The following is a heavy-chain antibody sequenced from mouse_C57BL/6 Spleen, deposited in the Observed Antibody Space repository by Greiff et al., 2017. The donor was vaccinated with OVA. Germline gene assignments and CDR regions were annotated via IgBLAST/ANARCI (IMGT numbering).Heavy chain of an antibody. CDR3: ARSPYYYGSSADYAMDY. J-gene: IGHJ4*01. V-gene: IGHV1-52*01. Sequence: VQLQQPGAELVRPGSSVKLSCKASGYTFTSYWMHWVKQRPIQGLEWIGNIDPSDSETHYNQKFKDKATLTVDKSSSTAYMQLSSLTSEDSAVYYCARSPYYYGSSADYAMDYWGQGTSVTVSS. D-gene: IGHD1-1*01. CDR1: GYTFTSYW. CDR2: IDPSDSET.